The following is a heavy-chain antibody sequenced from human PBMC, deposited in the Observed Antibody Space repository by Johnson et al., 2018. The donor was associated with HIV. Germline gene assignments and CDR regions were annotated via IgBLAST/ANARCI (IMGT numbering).Heavy chain of an antibody. J-gene: IGHJ3*02. CDR3: ARVIMTVVGGDAFDI. CDR2: ISYDGSNK. D-gene: IGHD3-22*01. CDR1: GFTFSSYA. Sequence: QVQLVESGGGVVQPGRSLRLSCAASGFTFSSYAMHWVRQAPGKGLEWVAVISYDGSNKYSADSVKGRFTISRDNSKNTLYLQMNSLSAEDTALYHCARVIMTVVGGDAFDIWGQGTMVTVSS. V-gene: IGHV3-30*04.